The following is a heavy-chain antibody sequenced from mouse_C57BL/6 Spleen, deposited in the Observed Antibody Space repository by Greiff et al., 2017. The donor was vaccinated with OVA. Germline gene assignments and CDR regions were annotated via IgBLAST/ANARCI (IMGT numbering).Heavy chain of an antibody. CDR1: GYTFTSYW. Sequence: QVQLQQPGAELVMPGASVKLSCKASGYTFTSYWMHWVKQRPGQGLEWIGEIDPSDSYTNYNQKFKGKSTLTVDKSSSTAYMQLSSLTSEDSAVYYCARSIYGSSHWYFDVWGTGTTGTVSS. J-gene: IGHJ1*03. CDR3: ARSIYGSSHWYFDV. CDR2: IDPSDSYT. D-gene: IGHD1-1*01. V-gene: IGHV1-69*01.